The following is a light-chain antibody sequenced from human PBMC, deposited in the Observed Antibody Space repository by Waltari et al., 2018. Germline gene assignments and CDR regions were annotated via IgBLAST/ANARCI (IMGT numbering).Light chain of an antibody. CDR3: SSYTSSGTWV. V-gene: IGLV2-14*01. CDR1: SSNIGSYNY. Sequence: QSALTQPASVSGSPGQSITIPCTGTSSNIGSYNYVPWYQQHPGKAPKLIIYDVSNRPSGVSDRFSGSKSGTAASLTISGLQTEDEADYSCSSYTSSGTWVFGGGTQLTVL. J-gene: IGLJ3*02. CDR2: DVS.